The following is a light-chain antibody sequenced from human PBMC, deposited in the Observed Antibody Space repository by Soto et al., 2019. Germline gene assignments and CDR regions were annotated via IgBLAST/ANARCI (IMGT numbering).Light chain of an antibody. CDR3: QQSNNWPYT. CDR1: QSVSRN. Sequence: ELVMTQSPATLSVSPGKRATLSCRASQSVSRNLAWYQQKPGQGPRLLLYGASTRATGIPARVSGSGSGTDFTLTISSLQSEDFEVYYCQQSNNWPYTFGQGTKLEIK. CDR2: GAS. V-gene: IGKV3-15*01. J-gene: IGKJ2*01.